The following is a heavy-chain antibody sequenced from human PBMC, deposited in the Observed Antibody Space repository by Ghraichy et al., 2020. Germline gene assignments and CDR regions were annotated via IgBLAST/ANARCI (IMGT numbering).Heavy chain of an antibody. Sequence: GGSLRLSCAASGFTFSSYEMNWVRQAPGKGLEWVSYISSSGSTIYYADSVKGRFTISRDNAKNSLYLQMNSLRAEDTAVYYCARDTPIAAPDYWGQGTLVTVSS. CDR1: GFTFSSYE. J-gene: IGHJ4*02. CDR2: ISSSGSTI. CDR3: ARDTPIAAPDY. D-gene: IGHD6-6*01. V-gene: IGHV3-48*03.